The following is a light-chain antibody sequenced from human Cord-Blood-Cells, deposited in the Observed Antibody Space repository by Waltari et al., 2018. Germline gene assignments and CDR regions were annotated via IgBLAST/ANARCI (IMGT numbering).Light chain of an antibody. CDR1: SSESGRYNL. CDR2: EGS. J-gene: IGLJ1*01. V-gene: IGLV2-23*01. Sequence: QSALTQPASVSGSPGPSITISGTGTSSESGRYNLVSWYQQHPGKAPKLMIYEGSKRPSGVSNRFSGSKSGNTASLTISGLQAEDEADYYCCSYAGSSTYVFGTGTKVTVL. CDR3: CSYAGSSTYV.